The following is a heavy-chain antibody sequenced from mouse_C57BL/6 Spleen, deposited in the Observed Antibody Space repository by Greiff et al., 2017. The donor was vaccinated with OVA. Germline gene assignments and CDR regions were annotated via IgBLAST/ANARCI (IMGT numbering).Heavy chain of an antibody. CDR3: ARWLPGTGFDY. V-gene: IGHV1-50*01. Sequence: VQLQQPGAELVKPGASVTLSCKASGYTFTSYWMQWVKQRPGQGLEWIGEIDPSDSYTNYNQKFKGKATLTVDTSSSTAYMQLSSLTSEDSAVYYCARWLPGTGFDYWGQGTTLTVSS. CDR1: GYTFTSYW. CDR2: IDPSDSYT. D-gene: IGHD2-2*01. J-gene: IGHJ2*01.